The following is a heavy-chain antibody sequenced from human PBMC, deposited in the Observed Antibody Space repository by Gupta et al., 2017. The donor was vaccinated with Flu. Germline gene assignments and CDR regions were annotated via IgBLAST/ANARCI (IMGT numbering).Heavy chain of an antibody. V-gene: IGHV3-11*05. J-gene: IGHJ6*02. CDR3: ARVGSSGRGLYYYYGMDV. CDR2: ISSSSSYT. CDR1: GFTFSDYY. Sequence: QVQLVESGGGLVKPGGSLRLSCAASGFTFSDYYMSWIRQAPGKGLEWVSYISSSSSYTNYADSVKGRFTISRDNAKNSLYLQMNSLRAEDTAVYYCARVGSSGRGLYYYYGMDVWGQGTTVTVSS. D-gene: IGHD6-19*01.